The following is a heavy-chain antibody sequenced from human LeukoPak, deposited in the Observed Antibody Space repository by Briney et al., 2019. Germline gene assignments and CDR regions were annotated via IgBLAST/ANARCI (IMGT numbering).Heavy chain of an antibody. D-gene: IGHD4-23*01. CDR1: GYTFTSYG. Sequence: ASVKVSCKASGYTFTSYGISWVRQAPGQGLEWMGWISAYNGNTNYAQKLQGRVTMTTDTSTSTAYMELRSLRSDDTAVYYCARIFLSVVAPKRWFDLWGQGTLVTVSS. J-gene: IGHJ5*02. CDR2: ISAYNGNT. CDR3: ARIFLSVVAPKRWFDL. V-gene: IGHV1-18*01.